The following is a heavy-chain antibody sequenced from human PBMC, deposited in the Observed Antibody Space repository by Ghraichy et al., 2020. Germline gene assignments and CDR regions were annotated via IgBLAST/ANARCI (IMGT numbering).Heavy chain of an antibody. CDR2: IYYSGST. D-gene: IGHD7-27*01. Sequence: GSLRLSCTVSGGSISSYYWSWIRQPPGKGLEWIGYIYYSGSTNYNPSLKSRVTISVDTSKNQFSLKLSSVTAADTAMYYCAAQLGISAFDIWGQGTMVTVSS. CDR3: AAQLGISAFDI. V-gene: IGHV4-59*08. CDR1: GGSISSYY. J-gene: IGHJ3*02.